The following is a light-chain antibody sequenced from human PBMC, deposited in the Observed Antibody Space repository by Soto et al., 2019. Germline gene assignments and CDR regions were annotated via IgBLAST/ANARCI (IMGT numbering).Light chain of an antibody. V-gene: IGLV1-44*01. CDR2: AND. CDR3: ATWDGSLNVVV. J-gene: IGLJ3*02. CDR1: NSNIGSNR. Sequence: LTQPRSVSGTLGQRVTISCSGSNSNIGSNRVKWFQQFPGLAPRSLIYANDQRPAGVPARFSGSKSGTSASLAISGLQSDDEAHYYCATWDGSLNVVVFGGGTKVTVL.